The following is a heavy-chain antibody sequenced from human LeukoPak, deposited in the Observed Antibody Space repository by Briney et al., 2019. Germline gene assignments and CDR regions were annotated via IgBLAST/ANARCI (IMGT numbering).Heavy chain of an antibody. J-gene: IGHJ4*02. Sequence: GGSLRLSCAASGFTFSTHWMSWVRRAPGKGLEWVANINEDGSEKYYVDSVKGRFTISRDNAKNSLYLQMNSLRAEDTALYYCARIYYDSSGYRLFDYWGQGTLVTVSS. CDR3: ARIYYDSSGYRLFDY. V-gene: IGHV3-7*02. CDR2: INEDGSEK. D-gene: IGHD3-22*01. CDR1: GFTFSTHW.